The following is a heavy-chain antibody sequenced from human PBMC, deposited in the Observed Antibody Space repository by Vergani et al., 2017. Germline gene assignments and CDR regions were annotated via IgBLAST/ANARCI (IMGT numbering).Heavy chain of an antibody. J-gene: IGHJ3*01. CDR1: TLNFDDYA. CDR2: ISWDNSGI. D-gene: IGHD2-8*01. CDR3: VKAPQKSLMGSDRNLAFDV. V-gene: IGHV3-9*01. Sequence: QLVESGGGLVQPGGSLRLSCAASTLNFDDYAMHWVRQFPGKGLEWVSGISWDNSGIVYADSVKGRFTISRDNGKNSLYLQMNSLRIYDTALYYCVKAPQKSLMGSDRNLAFDVWAPGTMVTVSS.